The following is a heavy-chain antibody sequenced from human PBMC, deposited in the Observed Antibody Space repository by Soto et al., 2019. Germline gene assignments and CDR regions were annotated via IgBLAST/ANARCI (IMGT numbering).Heavy chain of an antibody. CDR2: INPNSGGT. J-gene: IGHJ6*02. CDR1: GYTFTGYY. D-gene: IGHD6-19*01. Sequence: ASVKVSCKASGYTFTGYYMHWVRQAPGQGLEWMGWINPNSGGTNYADSVRGRFAVSRDNSKNTLYLQMSSLRAEDTAVYYCVRDRNFAAGGVDVWGQGTTVTVSS. V-gene: IGHV1-2*02. CDR3: VRDRNFAAGGVDV.